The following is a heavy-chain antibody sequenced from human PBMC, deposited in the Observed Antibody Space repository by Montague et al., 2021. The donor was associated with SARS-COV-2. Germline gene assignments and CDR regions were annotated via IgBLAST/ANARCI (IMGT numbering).Heavy chain of an antibody. V-gene: IGHV4-4*07. D-gene: IGHD2-2*01. Sequence: SETLSLTCTVSGGSISSYYWSWIRQPPRKGLGWIWLICSSDSSNYNPSLNSQVTMSVAMAKIKFSLYLSSMTATDTALSDCARHTVFCTSPSCFQEPPWYFYMDVWGKGTTVTVSS. CDR3: ARHTVFCTSPSCFQEPPWYFYMDV. J-gene: IGHJ6*03. CDR2: ICSSDSS. CDR1: GGSISSYY.